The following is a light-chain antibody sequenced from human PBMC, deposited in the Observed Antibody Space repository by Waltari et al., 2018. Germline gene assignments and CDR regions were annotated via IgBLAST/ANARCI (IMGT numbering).Light chain of an antibody. CDR3: QDYNTYT. J-gene: IGKJ1*01. CDR1: QRISPW. Sequence: DIQITQSPSPLSASVGDRVTITCRASQRISPWLAWFQQKPGKAPKLLIYKESILQSGVPSRFSGSGAGTEYTLTISSLQPDDLATYYCQDYNTYTFGQGTKVGIK. CDR2: KES. V-gene: IGKV1-5*03.